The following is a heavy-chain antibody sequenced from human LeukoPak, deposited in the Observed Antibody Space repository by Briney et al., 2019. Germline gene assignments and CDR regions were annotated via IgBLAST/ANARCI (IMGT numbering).Heavy chain of an antibody. J-gene: IGHJ3*02. CDR2: TRNKANGYTT. D-gene: IGHD2-2*01. CDR1: GFTFSDHY. Sequence: PGGSLRLSCAASGFTFSDHYMDWVRQAPGKGLEWVGRTRNKANGYTTEYAASVKGRFTISRDDSKNSLYLQMSSLKTEDTAVYYCARVSRTYQGAFDIWGQGTMVTVSS. V-gene: IGHV3-72*01. CDR3: ARVSRTYQGAFDI.